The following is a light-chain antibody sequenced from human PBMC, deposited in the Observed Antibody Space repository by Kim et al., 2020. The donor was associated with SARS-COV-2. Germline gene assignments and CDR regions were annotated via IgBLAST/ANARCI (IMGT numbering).Light chain of an antibody. J-gene: IGKJ4*01. Sequence: LSPGEIATLPCRASQSVTRNSLAWYQQKPGQTPRLLIYGASSRAPGIPDRFSGSGSGTDFSLTISRLEPEDFAVYYCQQYGSSPRFGGGTKVDIK. CDR3: QQYGSSPR. V-gene: IGKV3-20*01. CDR1: QSVTRNS. CDR2: GAS.